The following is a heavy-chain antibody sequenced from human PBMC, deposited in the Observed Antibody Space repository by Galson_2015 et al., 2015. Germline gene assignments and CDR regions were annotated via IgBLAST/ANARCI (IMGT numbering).Heavy chain of an antibody. V-gene: IGHV3-30*18. CDR2: ISYDGSNK. Sequence: SLRLSCAASGFTFSSYGMHWVRQAPGKGLEWVAVISYDGSNKYYADSVKGRFTISRDNSKNTLYLQMNRLRAEDTAVYYCAKEGYDFPGWGYYGMDVWGQGTTVTVSS. J-gene: IGHJ6*02. D-gene: IGHD3-3*01. CDR1: GFTFSSYG. CDR3: AKEGYDFPGWGYYGMDV.